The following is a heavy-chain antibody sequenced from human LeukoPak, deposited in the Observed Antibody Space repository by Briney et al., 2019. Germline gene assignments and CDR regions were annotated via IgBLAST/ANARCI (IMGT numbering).Heavy chain of an antibody. CDR2: IYYSRST. V-gene: IGHV4-59*08. CDR3: ARLSAGTTRIDY. CDR1: GGSISSYY. D-gene: IGHD1-26*01. Sequence: SETLSLTCTVSGGSISSYYWSWIRQPPGKGLEWIGYIYYSRSTDYNPSLKSRVTISVDTSKNQFSLKLSSVTAADTAVYYCARLSAGTTRIDYWGQGTLVTVSS. J-gene: IGHJ4*02.